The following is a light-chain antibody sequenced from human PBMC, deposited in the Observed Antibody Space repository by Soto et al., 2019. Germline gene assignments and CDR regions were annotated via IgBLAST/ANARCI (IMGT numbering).Light chain of an antibody. Sequence: SYDLTQPPSVSVAPGQTARIXCGGDNVGGYSVHWYQQRPGQAPVLVVYADSGRPSGIPERFSGSNSGNTATLTISRVEAGDAADYYCQVWDSSSDLLVFGTGTKVTV. CDR1: NVGGYS. J-gene: IGLJ1*01. CDR2: ADS. V-gene: IGLV3-21*02. CDR3: QVWDSSSDLLV.